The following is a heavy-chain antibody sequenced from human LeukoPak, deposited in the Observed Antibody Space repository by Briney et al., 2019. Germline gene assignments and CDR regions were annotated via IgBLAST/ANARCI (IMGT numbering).Heavy chain of an antibody. D-gene: IGHD3-22*01. CDR2: IYDSGST. V-gene: IGHV4-59*01. CDR3: ARQSISGSSLSYFDY. Sequence: SETLSLTCTVSGGSISSYYWSWIRQPPGKGLEWIGNIYDSGSTNYNPSLKSRLTISVDTSKNQCSLKLSSVTAADTAVNYCARQSISGSSLSYFDYWGQGTLVNVSS. CDR1: GGSISSYY. J-gene: IGHJ4*02.